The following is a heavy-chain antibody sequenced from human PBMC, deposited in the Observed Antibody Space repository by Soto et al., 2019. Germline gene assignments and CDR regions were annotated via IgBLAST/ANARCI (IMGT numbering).Heavy chain of an antibody. Sequence: PSETLSLTCAVYGGSFSGYYWSWIRQPPGKGLEWIGEINHSGSTNYNPSLKSRVTISVDTSKNQFSLKLSSVTAADTAVYYCATSAGRPLDYWGRGTLVTVSS. CDR3: ATSAGRPLDY. J-gene: IGHJ4*02. CDR2: INHSGST. CDR1: GGSFSGYY. D-gene: IGHD6-13*01. V-gene: IGHV4-34*01.